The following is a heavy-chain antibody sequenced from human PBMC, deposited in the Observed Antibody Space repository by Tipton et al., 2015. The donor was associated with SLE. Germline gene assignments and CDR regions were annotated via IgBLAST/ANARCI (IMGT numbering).Heavy chain of an antibody. J-gene: IGHJ4*02. V-gene: IGHV3-23*01. Sequence: SLRLSCAASGFTFSSYAMSWVRQAPGNGLEWISDVSTSGDKSYYADSVRGRFTVSRDNSKNTLYLQMNSLRAEDTAVYYCARGGSGYISVWGQGTLVTVSS. CDR1: GFTFSSYA. CDR2: VSTSGDKS. CDR3: ARGGSGYISV. D-gene: IGHD6-19*01.